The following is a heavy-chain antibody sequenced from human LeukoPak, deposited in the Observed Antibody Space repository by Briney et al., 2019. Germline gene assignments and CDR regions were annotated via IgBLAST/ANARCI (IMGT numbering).Heavy chain of an antibody. CDR1: GGPMRYHY. CDR3: ARLLTLHADVAVGFDS. J-gene: IGHJ4*02. D-gene: IGHD6-19*01. V-gene: IGHV4-59*08. CDR2: IYYSGST. Sequence: SETPFPTCTVSGGPMRYHYWAWVRQPPGEGLGLIWDIYYSGSTNYNPSVKSRVTISVDTSKNQFSLRLSSVTAADTAVYYCARLLTLHADVAVGFDSWGQGTLVTVSS.